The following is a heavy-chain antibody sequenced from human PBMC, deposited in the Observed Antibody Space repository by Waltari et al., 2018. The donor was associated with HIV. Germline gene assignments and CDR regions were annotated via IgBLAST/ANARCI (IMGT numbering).Heavy chain of an antibody. J-gene: IGHJ4*02. Sequence: QVQLQESGPGLIKPSETLTLTCTVSGASVSRYYWNWMRRSPRQGLEGIGYIYYSGSTTFNPSLESRATISLDTAGPRFSLTLTSVTEADTATYFCATSLYGVVVTVPFFDFWGRGTLVTVSS. CDR1: GASVSRYY. V-gene: IGHV4-59*02. CDR3: ATSLYGVVVTVPFFDF. D-gene: IGHD2-8*01. CDR2: IYYSGST.